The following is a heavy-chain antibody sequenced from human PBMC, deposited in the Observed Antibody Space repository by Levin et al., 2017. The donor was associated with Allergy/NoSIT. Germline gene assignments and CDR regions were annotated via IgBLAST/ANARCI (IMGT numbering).Heavy chain of an antibody. D-gene: IGHD3-16*01. Sequence: GGSLRLSCVGSGFTFTNFEMNWVRQTPGKGLEWLSYISVSSSTIFYADSVKGRFTVSRDDAKNSLFLQINSLRAEDTAVYYCARDLGRPNRAGAFDIWGQGTRVTVSS. CDR1: GFTFTNFE. CDR2: ISVSSSTI. CDR3: ARDLGRPNRAGAFDI. V-gene: IGHV3-48*03. J-gene: IGHJ3*02.